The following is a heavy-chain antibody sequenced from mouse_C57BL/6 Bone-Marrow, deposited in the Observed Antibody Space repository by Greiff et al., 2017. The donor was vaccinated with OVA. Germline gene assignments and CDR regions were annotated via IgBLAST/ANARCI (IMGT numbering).Heavy chain of an antibody. CDR3: AIMRNYVFAY. Sequence: QVQLQQPGAELVKPGASVKVSCKASGYLFPSHRMPWVKPRPGQGPEWVGRIHPSDCDTYYHQKFKGKATLTVDKSTSTAYMQLSSLTSEDAAVYYCAIMRNYVFAYWGQGTLVTVSA. V-gene: IGHV1-74*01. J-gene: IGHJ3*01. CDR1: GYLFPSHR. CDR2: IHPSDCDT. D-gene: IGHD2-1*01.